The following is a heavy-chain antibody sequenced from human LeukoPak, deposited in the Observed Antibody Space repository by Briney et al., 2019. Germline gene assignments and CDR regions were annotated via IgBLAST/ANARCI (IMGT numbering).Heavy chain of an antibody. CDR3: ARGPEKGYYFDY. Sequence: GGSLRLSCIASGFTFSSYSMNWVRQAPGKGLEWVSSISSSSSYIYYADSVKGRFTISRDNAKNSLYLQMNSLRAEDTAVYYCARGPEKGYYFDYWGQGTLVTVSS. CDR2: ISSSSSYI. J-gene: IGHJ4*02. CDR1: GFTFSSYS. V-gene: IGHV3-21*01.